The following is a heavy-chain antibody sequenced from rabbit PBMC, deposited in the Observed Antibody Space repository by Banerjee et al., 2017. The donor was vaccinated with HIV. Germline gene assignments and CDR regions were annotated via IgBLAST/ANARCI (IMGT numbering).Heavy chain of an antibody. J-gene: IGHJ4*01. V-gene: IGHV1S40*01. CDR1: GFSLSIYE. D-gene: IGHD4-2*01. Sequence: QSLEESGGDLVKPGAFLTLTCTASGFSLSIYEMCWVRQAPGKGLEWIACSYAGSSGTTYYANWAKGRFTISKTSSTTVTLQMTSLTAADTATYFCLRSAGSNWYFNLWGPGTLVTVS. CDR3: LRSAGSNWYFNL. CDR2: SYAGSSGTT.